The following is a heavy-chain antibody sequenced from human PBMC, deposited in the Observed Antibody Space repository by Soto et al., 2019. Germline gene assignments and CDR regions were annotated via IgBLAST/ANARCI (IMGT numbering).Heavy chain of an antibody. V-gene: IGHV3-74*01. J-gene: IGHJ3*02. CDR3: ARENGDSSGYYFFSRAFDI. CDR2: INSDGSST. Sequence: GGCLRLSCAASGVTFNSYWMHWVRQAPGKGLVWVSRINSDGSSTSYADSVKGRFTISRDNAKNTLYLQMNSLRAEDTAVYYCARENGDSSGYYFFSRAFDIWGQGTMVTVSS. D-gene: IGHD3-22*01. CDR1: GVTFNSYW.